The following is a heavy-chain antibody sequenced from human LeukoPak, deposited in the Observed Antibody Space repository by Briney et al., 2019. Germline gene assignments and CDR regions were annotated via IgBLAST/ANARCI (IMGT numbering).Heavy chain of an antibody. CDR2: IYYSGST. CDR1: GGSISSSSYY. CDR3: ARVGSFVGQPNV. Sequence: KPSETLSLTCTVSGGSISSSSYYWGWIRQPPGKGLEWIGYIYYSGSTNYNSSLKSRVTISVDTSKNQFSLKLRSVTAADTAVYYCARVGSFVGQPNVWGQGTLVTVSS. V-gene: IGHV4-61*05. J-gene: IGHJ4*02. D-gene: IGHD3-10*01.